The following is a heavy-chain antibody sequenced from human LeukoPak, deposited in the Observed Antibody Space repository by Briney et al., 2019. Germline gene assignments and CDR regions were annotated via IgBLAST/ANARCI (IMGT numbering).Heavy chain of an antibody. CDR2: LSTSCVTT. Sequence: GGSLTLSCAASGFTFNGYALSWVRHAPGQGQEWVSTLSTSCVTTSYADSAKGRLTLTKDNSKNTLSLQMHSLRRDDTALYYCAITRPLPIAGGFDTWGQGSLVTVSS. CDR1: GFTFNGYA. D-gene: IGHD1-20*01. J-gene: IGHJ5*02. V-gene: IGHV3-23*01. CDR3: AITRPLPIAGGFDT.